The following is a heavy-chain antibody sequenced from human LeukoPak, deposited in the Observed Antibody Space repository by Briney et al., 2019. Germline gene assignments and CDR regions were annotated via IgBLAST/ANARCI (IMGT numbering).Heavy chain of an antibody. CDR3: ARGYYYYYMDV. CDR2: IYYSGST. CDR1: GGSISSYY. V-gene: IGHV4-59*01. Sequence: SETLSLTCTVSGGSISSYYWSWIRQPPGKGLEWIGYIYYSGSTNYNPSLKSRVTISVDTSKNQFSLKLSSVTAADTAVYYCARGYYYYYMDVWGKGTTVTVSS. J-gene: IGHJ6*03.